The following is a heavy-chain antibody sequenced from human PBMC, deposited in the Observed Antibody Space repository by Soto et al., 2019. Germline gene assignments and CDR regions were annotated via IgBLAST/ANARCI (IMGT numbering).Heavy chain of an antibody. Sequence: QLQLQESGSGLVKPSQTLSLTCAVSGASISSGGYSWSWIRQPPGKGLEWIGYIYHSGSTYYNPSLKSRVTISVDRSKNQFSLKLSSVTAADTAVYYCARVIAGGTTFDYWGQGTLVTVSS. V-gene: IGHV4-30-2*01. CDR2: IYHSGST. CDR1: GASISSGGYS. D-gene: IGHD6-13*01. J-gene: IGHJ4*02. CDR3: ARVIAGGTTFDY.